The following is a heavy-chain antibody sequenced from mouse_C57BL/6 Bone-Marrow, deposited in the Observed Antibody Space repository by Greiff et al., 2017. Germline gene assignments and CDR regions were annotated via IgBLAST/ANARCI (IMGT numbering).Heavy chain of an antibody. Sequence: VQLQQSVAELVKPGVSVKLSCTASGFNIKDYYMHWVKQRTEQGLEWIGRIDTEDGETKYAQKFQGKATITADKSSTTAYLQLSSLTSEDTAVYYFACPITTVSFWYFAIWGTGTTVTVSS. CDR3: ACPITTVSFWYFAI. D-gene: IGHD1-1*01. CDR2: IDTEDGET. CDR1: GFNIKDYY. J-gene: IGHJ1*03. V-gene: IGHV14-2*01.